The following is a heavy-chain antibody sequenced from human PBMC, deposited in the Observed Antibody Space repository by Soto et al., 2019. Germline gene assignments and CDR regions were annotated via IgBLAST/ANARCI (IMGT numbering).Heavy chain of an antibody. Sequence: QVQLVQSGAEVKKPGSSVKVSCKASGGTFSSYAISWVRQAPGQGLEWMGGIIPIFGTANYAQKFQGRVTITADESTSTAYMELSSLRSEDTAVYYCAIPFLGYCSSTSCYAGDAFDIWGQGTTVTVSS. J-gene: IGHJ3*02. CDR2: IIPIFGTA. CDR3: AIPFLGYCSSTSCYAGDAFDI. D-gene: IGHD2-2*01. CDR1: GGTFSSYA. V-gene: IGHV1-69*01.